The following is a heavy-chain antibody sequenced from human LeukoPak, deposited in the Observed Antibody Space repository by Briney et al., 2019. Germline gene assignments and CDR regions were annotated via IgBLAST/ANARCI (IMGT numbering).Heavy chain of an antibody. CDR3: ARGDDSGYYDYFDY. V-gene: IGHV3-30*03. D-gene: IGHD3-22*01. J-gene: IGHJ4*02. CDR2: ISYDGSNK. Sequence: GGSLRLSCAASGFTFSSYGMHWVRQAPGKGLEWVAVISYDGSNKYYADSVKGRFTISRDNSKNTLYLQMNSLRAEDTAMYYCARGDDSGYYDYFDYWGQGALVTVSS. CDR1: GFTFSSYG.